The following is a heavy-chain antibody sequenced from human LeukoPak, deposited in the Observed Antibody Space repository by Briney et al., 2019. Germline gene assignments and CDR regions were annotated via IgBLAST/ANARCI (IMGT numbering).Heavy chain of an antibody. D-gene: IGHD5-24*01. CDR2: ISSSGSTI. CDR3: ARELEMATITGYFDY. CDR1: GFTFSDYY. Sequence: GGSLRLSCAASGFTFSDYYMSWIRQAPGKGLKWVSYISSSGSTIYYADSVKGRFTISRDNAKNSLYLQMNRLRAEDTAVYYCARELEMATITGYFDYWGQGTLVTVSS. J-gene: IGHJ4*02. V-gene: IGHV3-11*01.